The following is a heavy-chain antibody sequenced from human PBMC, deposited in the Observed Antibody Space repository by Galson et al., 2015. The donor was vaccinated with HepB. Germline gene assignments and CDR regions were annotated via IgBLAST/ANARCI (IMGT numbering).Heavy chain of an antibody. Sequence: SVKVSCKASGGTFSTYTLSWVRQAPGQGLEWMGGIIPIFGSANYAQKFQGRVTITAYESTSTTYMELRRLRSEDTAVYYCARQYDTSGYYPYWGQGTLVTVSS. J-gene: IGHJ4*02. D-gene: IGHD3-22*01. CDR3: ARQYDTSGYYPY. CDR1: GGTFSTYT. V-gene: IGHV1-69*13. CDR2: IIPIFGSA.